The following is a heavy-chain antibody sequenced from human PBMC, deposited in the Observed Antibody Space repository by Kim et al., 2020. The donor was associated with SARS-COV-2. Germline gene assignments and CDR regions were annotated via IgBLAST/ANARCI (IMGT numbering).Heavy chain of an antibody. CDR3: ARREGAYIWGSYAFDI. J-gene: IGHJ3*02. D-gene: IGHD3-16*01. CDR1: GYSFTSYW. Sequence: GESLKISCKGSGYSFTSYWIGWVRQMPGKGLEWMGIIYPGDSDTRYSPSFQGQVTISADKSISTAYLQWSSLKASDTAMYYCARREGAYIWGSYAFDIWGQGTMVTVSS. CDR2: IYPGDSDT. V-gene: IGHV5-51*01.